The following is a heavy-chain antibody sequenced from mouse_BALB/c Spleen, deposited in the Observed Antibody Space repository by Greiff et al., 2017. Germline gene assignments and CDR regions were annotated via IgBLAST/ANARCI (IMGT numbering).Heavy chain of an antibody. J-gene: IGHJ2*01. CDR3: ARGNYYFDY. CDR2: ISYSGST. Sequence: EVKLMESGPSLVKPSQTLSLTCSVTGDSITSCYWNWIRKFPGNKLEYMGYISYSGSTYYNPSLKSRISITRDTSKNQYYLQLNSVTTEDTATYYCARGNYYFDYWGQGTTLTVSS. CDR1: GDSITSCY. D-gene: IGHD2-1*01. V-gene: IGHV3-8*02.